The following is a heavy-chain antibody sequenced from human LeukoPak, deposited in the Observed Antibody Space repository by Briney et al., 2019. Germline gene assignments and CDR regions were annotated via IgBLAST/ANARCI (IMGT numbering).Heavy chain of an antibody. D-gene: IGHD6-13*01. CDR1: GFTFSPYS. V-gene: IGHV3-48*01. Sequence: TGGSLRLSCAASGFTFSPYSMNWVRQAPGKGLEWVSYISSISSIIYYADSVKGRFTISRDNARNSLYLQMNSLRAEDTAVYYCTRSRPGTEAGQPNFDYWDQGTLVTVSS. CDR2: ISSISSII. J-gene: IGHJ4*02. CDR3: TRSRPGTEAGQPNFDY.